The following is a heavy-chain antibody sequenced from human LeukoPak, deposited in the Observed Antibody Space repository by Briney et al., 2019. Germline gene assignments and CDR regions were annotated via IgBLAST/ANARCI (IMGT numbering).Heavy chain of an antibody. CDR1: GFTFSSYA. CDR2: ISYDGSNK. Sequence: PGGSLRLSCAASGFTFSSYAMHWVRQAPGKGLEWVAVISYDGSNKYYADSVEGRFTISRDNSKNTLYVQMNSLRAEDTAVYCCARPRGYSYGCFDYWGQGTLVTVSS. V-gene: IGHV3-30-3*01. CDR3: ARPRGYSYGCFDY. J-gene: IGHJ4*02. D-gene: IGHD5-18*01.